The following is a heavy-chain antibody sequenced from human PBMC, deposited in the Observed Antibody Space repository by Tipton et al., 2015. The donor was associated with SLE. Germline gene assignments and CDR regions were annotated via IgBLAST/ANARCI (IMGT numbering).Heavy chain of an antibody. V-gene: IGHV4-61*08. CDR1: GGSVSSGGYY. CDR2: VFYSGSSDFYRA. D-gene: IGHD3-3*01. CDR3: AGAIGVNYFNF. J-gene: IGHJ4*02. Sequence: TLSLTCTVSGGSVSSGGYYWSWIRQPPGKGLECLGYVFYSGSSDFYRAHYSPSLMSRVTISVDSSKNQFSLRLTSVTAADTAVYYCAGAIGVNYFNFWGQGILVNVSP.